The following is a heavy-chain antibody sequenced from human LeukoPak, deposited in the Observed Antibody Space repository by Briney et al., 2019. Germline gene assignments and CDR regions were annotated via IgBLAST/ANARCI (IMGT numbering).Heavy chain of an antibody. V-gene: IGHV3-15*01. CDR2: IRSKTEGETK. J-gene: IGHJ4*02. CDR3: ATGVVTGTSR. Sequence: PGGSLRLSCAVSRITFRNAWMSWVRQAPGTGQEWVARIRSKTEGETKGYAASVKGRFTISRGDSRSRLYLQMNRLKTEDTAVYYCATGVVTGTSRWGQGTLVTVSS. CDR1: RITFRNAW. D-gene: IGHD1-1*01.